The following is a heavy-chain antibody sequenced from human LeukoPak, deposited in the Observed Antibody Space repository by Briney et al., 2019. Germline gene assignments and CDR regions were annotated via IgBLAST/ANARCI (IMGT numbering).Heavy chain of an antibody. D-gene: IGHD3-3*01. CDR2: IYYSGST. CDR3: ARAGYYDFWSGYSPPDAFDI. Sequence: PSETLSLTCTVSGGSISSYYWSWIRQPPGKGLEWIGYIYYSGSTNYNPSLKSRVTISVDTSKNQFSLKLSSVTAADTAVYYCARAGYYDFWSGYSPPDAFDIWGQGTMVTVSS. J-gene: IGHJ3*02. V-gene: IGHV4-59*01. CDR1: GGSISSYY.